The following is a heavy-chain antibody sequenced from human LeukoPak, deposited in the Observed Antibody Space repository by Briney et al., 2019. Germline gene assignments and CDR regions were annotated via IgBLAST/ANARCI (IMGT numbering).Heavy chain of an antibody. J-gene: IGHJ5*02. D-gene: IGHD4-17*01. CDR3: ARFNADYGSFDPP. CDR2: IYYSGST. CDR1: GGSISSGGYY. V-gene: IGHV4-31*03. Sequence: SQTLSLTCTVSGGSISSGGYYWSWIRQHPGKGLEWIGYIYYSGSTYYNPSLKSRVTISVDTSKNQFSLKLSSVTAADTAVYYCARFNADYGSFDPPWGQGTLVTVSS.